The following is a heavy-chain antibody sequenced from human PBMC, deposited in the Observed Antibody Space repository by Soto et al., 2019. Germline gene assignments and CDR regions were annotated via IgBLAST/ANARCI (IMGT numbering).Heavy chain of an antibody. CDR3: ASVRLGDILTGYPQPLLGYPQNMDV. CDR2: IYSGGST. D-gene: IGHD3-9*01. J-gene: IGHJ6*02. V-gene: IGHV3-66*01. Sequence: GGSLRLSCAASGFTVSSNYMSWVRQAPGKGLEWVSVIYSGGSTYYADSVKGRFTISRDNSKNTLYLQMNSLRAEDTAVYYCASVRLGDILTGYPQPLLGYPQNMDVWGQGTTVTVSS. CDR1: GFTVSSNY.